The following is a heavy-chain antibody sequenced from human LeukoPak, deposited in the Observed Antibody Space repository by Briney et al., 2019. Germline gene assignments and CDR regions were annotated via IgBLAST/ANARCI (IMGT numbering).Heavy chain of an antibody. J-gene: IGHJ5*02. CDR1: GYTFTGYY. D-gene: IGHD1-26*01. CDR3: ARDAASGSHFNWFDP. CDR2: INPNSGVT. Sequence: ASVKVSCKASGYTFTGYYMHWVRQAPGQGLEWMGWINPNSGVTNYAQKFQGRVTMTRDTAISTAYMELSRLSSDDTAVYYCARDAASGSHFNWFDPWGQGSLVTVSS. V-gene: IGHV1-2*02.